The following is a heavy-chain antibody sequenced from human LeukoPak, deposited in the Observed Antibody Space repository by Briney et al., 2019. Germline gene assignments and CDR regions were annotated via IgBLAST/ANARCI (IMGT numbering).Heavy chain of an antibody. CDR1: GFTVTTNY. CDR2: IYSGGST. D-gene: IGHD2-2*01. Sequence: PGGSLRLSCAASGFTVTTNYMSWVRQAPGKGLEWVSVIYSGGSTYYSDSVKGRFTISRDNSKNTLSLQMNSLRAEDTAVYYCARASRYCSTTCCYYYYYGMDVWGQGTTVTVSS. J-gene: IGHJ6*02. V-gene: IGHV3-53*01. CDR3: ARASRYCSTTCCYYYYYGMDV.